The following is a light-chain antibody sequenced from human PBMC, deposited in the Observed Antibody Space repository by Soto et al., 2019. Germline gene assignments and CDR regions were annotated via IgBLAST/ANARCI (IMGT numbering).Light chain of an antibody. Sequence: EIVLTQSPATLSLSPGERATLSCRASQSISSYLAWYQQKPGQAPRLLIYVASYRATGIPARFSGSGSGTDFTLTISSLEPGDFAVYYCQQRSNWRTFGQGTKVEIK. CDR2: VAS. CDR1: QSISSY. V-gene: IGKV3-11*01. J-gene: IGKJ1*01. CDR3: QQRSNWRT.